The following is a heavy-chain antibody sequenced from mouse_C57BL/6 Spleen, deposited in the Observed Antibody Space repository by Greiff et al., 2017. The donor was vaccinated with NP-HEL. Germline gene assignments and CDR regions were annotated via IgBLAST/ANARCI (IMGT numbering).Heavy chain of an antibody. Sequence: VQLQQPGAELVKPGASVKLSCKASGYTFTSYWMHWVKQRPGQGLEWIGMIHPNSGSTNYNEKFKSKATLTVDKSSSTAYMQLSSLTSEDSAVYYCARVNYDNYGFDYWGQGTLVTVSA. D-gene: IGHD2-1*01. CDR3: ARVNYDNYGFDY. J-gene: IGHJ3*01. CDR1: GYTFTSYW. CDR2: IHPNSGST. V-gene: IGHV1-64*01.